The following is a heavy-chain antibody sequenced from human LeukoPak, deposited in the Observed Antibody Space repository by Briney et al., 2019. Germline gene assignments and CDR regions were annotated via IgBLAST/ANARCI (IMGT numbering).Heavy chain of an antibody. CDR2: INPNSGGT. Sequence: AASVKVSRKASGYTFTGYYMHWVRQAPGQGLEWMGRINPNSGGTNYAQKFQGRVTMTRDTSISTAYMELSRLRSDDTAVYYCARVPAAIMYYYYGMDVWGQGTTVTVSS. CDR3: ARVPAAIMYYYYGMDV. J-gene: IGHJ6*02. D-gene: IGHD2-2*02. V-gene: IGHV1-2*06. CDR1: GYTFTGYY.